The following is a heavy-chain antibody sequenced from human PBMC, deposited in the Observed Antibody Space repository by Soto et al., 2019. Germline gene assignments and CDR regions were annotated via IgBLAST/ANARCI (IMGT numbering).Heavy chain of an antibody. V-gene: IGHV3-30-3*01. D-gene: IGHD6-13*01. J-gene: IGHJ4*02. CDR3: ARGYSSSSAALDY. CDR2: ISYDASKK. Sequence: QVQLVESGGGVVQPGRSLRLSCAASGFTFSSYAIHWVRQAPGKGLESVAVISYDASKKYYADSVKGRFTISRDNSKNTLYLQMNSLRAEDTAVFYCARGYSSSSAALDYWGQRTPVTVSS. CDR1: GFTFSSYA.